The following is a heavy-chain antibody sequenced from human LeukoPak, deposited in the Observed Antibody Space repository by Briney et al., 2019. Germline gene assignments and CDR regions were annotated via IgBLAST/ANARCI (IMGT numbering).Heavy chain of an antibody. V-gene: IGHV3-30-3*01. J-gene: IGHJ5*02. CDR2: ISYDGSNK. CDR1: GFTFSSYA. D-gene: IGHD2-2*01. CDR3: ARALGYCSSTSRSNWFDP. Sequence: GGSLRLSCAASGFTFSSYAMHWVRQAPGKGLEWVAVISYDGSNKYYADSVKGRFTISRDNSKNTLYLQMNSLRAEDTAVYYCARALGYCSSTSRSNWFDPWGQGTLVTVSS.